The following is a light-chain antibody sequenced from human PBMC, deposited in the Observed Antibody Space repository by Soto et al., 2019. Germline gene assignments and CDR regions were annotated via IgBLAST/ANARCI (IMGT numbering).Light chain of an antibody. CDR2: EVT. Sequence: QSALTQPASVSGSPGQSIAISCTGTRSDVGAYNYVSWYQQHPGKAPKLMISEVTNRPSGVSDRFSGSKSGNTASLTISGLQAEDEADSYCSSFPSRFTFVFGTGTKLTV. CDR3: SSFPSRFTFV. V-gene: IGLV2-14*01. CDR1: RSDVGAYNY. J-gene: IGLJ1*01.